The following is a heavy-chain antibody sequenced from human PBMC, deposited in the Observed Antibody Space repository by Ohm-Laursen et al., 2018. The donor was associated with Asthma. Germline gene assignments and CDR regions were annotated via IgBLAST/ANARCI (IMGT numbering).Heavy chain of an antibody. CDR3: ARDSSSVAFDI. Sequence: SLRLSCAASGFTVSSNYMSWIRQAPGKGLEWVSYISSSGSTIYYADSVKGRFTISRDNAKNSLYLQMNSLRAEDTAVYYCARDSSSVAFDIWGQGTMVTVSS. CDR2: ISSSGSTI. CDR1: GFTVSSNY. V-gene: IGHV3-11*01. D-gene: IGHD6-13*01. J-gene: IGHJ3*02.